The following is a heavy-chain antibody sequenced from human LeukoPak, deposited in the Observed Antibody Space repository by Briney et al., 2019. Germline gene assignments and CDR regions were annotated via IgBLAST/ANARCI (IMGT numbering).Heavy chain of an antibody. J-gene: IGHJ6*03. D-gene: IGHD6-13*01. CDR3: ARDARSAAGTTPDYYYYMDV. Sequence: PGGSLRLTCAASGFTFSSYWMSWVRQAPGKGLEWVVNIKQDGSEKYYVDSVKGRFTISRDNAKNSLYLQMNSLRAEDTAVYYCARDARSAAGTTPDYYYYMDVWGKGTTVTVSS. CDR1: GFTFSSYW. V-gene: IGHV3-7*01. CDR2: IKQDGSEK.